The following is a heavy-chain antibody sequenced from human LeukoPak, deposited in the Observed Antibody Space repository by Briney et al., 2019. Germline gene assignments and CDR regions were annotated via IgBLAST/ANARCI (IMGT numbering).Heavy chain of an antibody. CDR2: ISSSGSTI. J-gene: IGHJ3*02. CDR1: GFTFSDYY. V-gene: IGHV3-11*01. D-gene: IGHD2-2*01. CDR3: ARRSHCSSTSCYFVIAFDI. Sequence: GGSLRLSCAASGFTFSDYYMSWIRQAPGKGLEWVSYISSSGSTIYYADSVKGRFTISRDNAKNSLYLQMNSLRAEDTAAYYCARRSHCSSTSCYFVIAFDIWGQGTMVTVSS.